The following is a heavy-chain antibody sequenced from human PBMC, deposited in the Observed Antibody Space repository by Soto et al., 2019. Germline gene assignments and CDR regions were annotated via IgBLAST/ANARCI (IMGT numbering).Heavy chain of an antibody. CDR1: GGSISSSSYY. D-gene: IGHD6-6*01. J-gene: IGHJ5*02. CDR2: IYYSGST. Sequence: PSETLSLTCTVSGGSISSSSYYWGWIRQPPGKGLEWIGSIYYSGSTYYNPSLKSRVTISVDTSKNQFSLKLSSVTAADTAVYYCARHGLRGAARVRGPIGFDLWGQGTLFTFPS. V-gene: IGHV4-39*01. CDR3: ARHGLRGAARVRGPIGFDL.